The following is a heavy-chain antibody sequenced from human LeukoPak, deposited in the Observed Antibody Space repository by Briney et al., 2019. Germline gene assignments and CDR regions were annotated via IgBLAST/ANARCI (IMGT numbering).Heavy chain of an antibody. CDR1: GGSVSSSSFH. D-gene: IGHD2-15*01. V-gene: IGHV4-39*01. Sequence: SETLSLTCTVSGGSVSSSSFHWGWIRQPPGKGLEWIGSIYYSGTTYYNPSLQSRVTVSVDTSNNQFSLKMESVSAADTAIYYCARHQCSGDRRKSVDWFDPWGQAILVTVSS. J-gene: IGHJ5*02. CDR2: IYYSGTT. CDR3: ARHQCSGDRRKSVDWFDP.